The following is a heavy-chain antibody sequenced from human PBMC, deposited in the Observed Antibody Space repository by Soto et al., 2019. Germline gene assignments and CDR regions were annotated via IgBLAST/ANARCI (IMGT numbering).Heavy chain of an antibody. V-gene: IGHV4-34*01. D-gene: IGHD3-10*01. Sequence: SETLSLTCAVYGGSFSGYYWSWIRQPPGKGLEWIGEINHSGSTNYNPSLKSRVTISVDTSKNQFSLKLSSVTAADTAVYYCARSRVYGSGSYYLIYWGQGTLVTVSS. CDR2: INHSGST. J-gene: IGHJ4*02. CDR1: GGSFSGYY. CDR3: ARSRVYGSGSYYLIY.